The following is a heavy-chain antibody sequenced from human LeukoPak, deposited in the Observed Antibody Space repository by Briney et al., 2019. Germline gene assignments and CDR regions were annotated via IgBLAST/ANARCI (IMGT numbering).Heavy chain of an antibody. J-gene: IGHJ4*02. Sequence: PSETLSLTCTVSGGSISSSSYYWGWIRQPPGKGLEWIGSIYYSGSTYYNPSLKSRVTISVDTSKNQFSLKLSSVTAADTAVYYCARIHALWFGEFLNPFDYWGQGTLVTVSS. CDR1: GGSISSSSYY. D-gene: IGHD3-10*01. V-gene: IGHV4-39*01. CDR3: ARIHALWFGEFLNPFDY. CDR2: IYYSGST.